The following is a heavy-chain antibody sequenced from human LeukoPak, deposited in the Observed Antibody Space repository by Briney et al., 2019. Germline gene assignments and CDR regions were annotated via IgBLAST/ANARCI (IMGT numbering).Heavy chain of an antibody. CDR2: IYPDDSDT. V-gene: IGHV5-51*01. J-gene: IGHJ4*02. Sequence: GESLKISCKVSGYSFTSYWIGWVRQMPGKGLEWMGIIYPDDSDTRYSPSFQGQVTISADKSISTAYLLWSSLKASDTAMYYCARLVDTTMADYWGQGSLVTVSS. CDR1: GYSFTSYW. CDR3: ARLVDTTMADY. D-gene: IGHD5-18*01.